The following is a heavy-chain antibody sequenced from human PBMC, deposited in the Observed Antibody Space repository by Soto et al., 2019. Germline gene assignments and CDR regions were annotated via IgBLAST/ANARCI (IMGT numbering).Heavy chain of an antibody. CDR1: GFTFSSYA. CDR3: AKSPPVGSEWLARKRLPNEWDY. J-gene: IGHJ4*02. V-gene: IGHV3-23*01. CDR2: ISGSGGST. Sequence: GGSLRLSCAASGFTFSSYAMSWVRQAPGKGLEWVSAISGSGGSTYYADSVKGRFTISRANSKNTLYLQMNSLRAEDTAVYYCAKSPPVGSEWLARKRLPNEWDYWGQGTLVTVSS. D-gene: IGHD5-12*01.